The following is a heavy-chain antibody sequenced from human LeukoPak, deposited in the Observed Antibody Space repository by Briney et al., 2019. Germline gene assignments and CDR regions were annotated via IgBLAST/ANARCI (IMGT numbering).Heavy chain of an antibody. CDR3: ARRRQDGTGHHYFDL. V-gene: IGHV4-39*02. D-gene: IGHD3-10*01. Sequence: SETLSLTCYLSGDSISSTSFCWDWIRQPPGRGLEWIGTIFYSVNTVYNPSLKSRVTVSADTSNNHFSLKLRSVTAADTAVYYCARRRQDGTGHHYFDLWGQGTLVTVTS. J-gene: IGHJ4*02. CDR2: IFYSVNT. CDR1: GDSISSTSFC.